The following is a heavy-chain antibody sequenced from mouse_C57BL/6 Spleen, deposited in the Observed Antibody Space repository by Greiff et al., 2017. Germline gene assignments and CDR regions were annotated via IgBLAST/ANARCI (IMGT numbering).Heavy chain of an antibody. Sequence: EVQLQQSVAELVRPGASVKLSCTASGFNIKNTYMHWVKQRPEQGLAWIGRIDPVNGNTKYAPKFQGKASITANTSSNTAYLPLSSLTAEDTAIDYGSSSNYGGAMDYWGTGTSVTVSS. J-gene: IGHJ4*01. CDR1: GFNIKNTY. CDR3: SSSNYGGAMDY. D-gene: IGHD2-5*01. CDR2: IDPVNGNT. V-gene: IGHV14-3*01.